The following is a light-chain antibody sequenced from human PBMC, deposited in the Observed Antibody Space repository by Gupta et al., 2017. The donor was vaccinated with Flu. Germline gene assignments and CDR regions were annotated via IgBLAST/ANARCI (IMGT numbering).Light chain of an antibody. Sequence: QSVLTHPPFVSAAPRQKVTISCPGSTSNIGSYTVAWYQQFPGTAPKLLIYDNDKRPSGIPARFSGSKSGTSATLGITGLQTGDEDEYYCETGDRGRSSGVFGGGTKLTVL. CDR1: TSNIGSYT. V-gene: IGLV1-51*01. J-gene: IGLJ3*02. CDR3: ETGDRGRSSGV. CDR2: DND.